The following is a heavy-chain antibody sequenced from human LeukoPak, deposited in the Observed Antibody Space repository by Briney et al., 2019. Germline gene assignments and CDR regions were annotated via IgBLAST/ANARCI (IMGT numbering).Heavy chain of an antibody. J-gene: IGHJ4*02. D-gene: IGHD2-15*01. CDR1: GFILSDYN. CDR2: ISYDGSNK. Sequence: GRSLRLSCAASGFILSDYNMHLVRQAPGKGLEWVAVISYDGSNKYYADSVKGRFTISRDNSKNTLYLQMNSLRAEDTAVYYCARDQTGFCSGSSCLGSTFDYWGQGTLVTVSS. CDR3: ARDQTGFCSGSSCLGSTFDY. V-gene: IGHV3-30*04.